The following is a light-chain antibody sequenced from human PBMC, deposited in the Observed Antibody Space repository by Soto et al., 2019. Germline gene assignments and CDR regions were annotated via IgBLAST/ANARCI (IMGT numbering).Light chain of an antibody. CDR3: QQYISSPLT. Sequence: EIVLTQSPGTLSLSPGERATLSCRASQSVSSNKLAWYQQKFGQAPRLLIYGASSRATGIPDRFSGSGSGTDFTLTITRLEPEDFAVYYCQQYISSPLTFGPGTKVDIK. CDR1: QSVSSNK. V-gene: IGKV3-20*01. J-gene: IGKJ3*01. CDR2: GAS.